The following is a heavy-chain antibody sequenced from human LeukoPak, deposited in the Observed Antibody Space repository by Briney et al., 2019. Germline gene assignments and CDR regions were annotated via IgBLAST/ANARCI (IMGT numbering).Heavy chain of an antibody. D-gene: IGHD3-10*01. CDR1: GFTFSSYA. CDR3: ARDRGGITNGFDY. J-gene: IGHJ4*02. CDR2: ISYDGSNK. Sequence: GGSLRLSCAASGFTFSSYAMHWVRQAPGKGLEWVAVISYDGSNKYYADSVKGRFTISRDNSKNTLYLQMNSLRAEDTAVYYCARDRGGITNGFDYWDQGTLVTVSS. V-gene: IGHV3-30*04.